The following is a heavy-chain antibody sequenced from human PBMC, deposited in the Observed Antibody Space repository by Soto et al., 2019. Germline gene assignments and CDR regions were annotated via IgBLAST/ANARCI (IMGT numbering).Heavy chain of an antibody. V-gene: IGHV3-21*01. CDR2: ISSSSSYI. D-gene: IGHD2-2*01. CDR1: GFTFSSYS. Sequence: GGSLRLSCAASGFTFSSYSMNWVRQAPGKGLEWVSSISSSSSYIYYADSVKGRFTISRDNAKNSLYLQMNSLRAEDTAVYYCARDFLGYCSSTSCLRVYYYYGMDVWGQGTTVTVSS. CDR3: ARDFLGYCSSTSCLRVYYYYGMDV. J-gene: IGHJ6*02.